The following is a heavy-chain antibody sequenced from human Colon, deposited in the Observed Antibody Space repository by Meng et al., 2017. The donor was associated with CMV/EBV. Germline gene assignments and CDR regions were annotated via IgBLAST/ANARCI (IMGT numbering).Heavy chain of an antibody. CDR2: VYYSGSA. CDR3: ARGLGHASNNSHDS. Sequence: SETLSLTCTVSGDSIRSHYWSWIRQPPGKGLEWMGYVYYSGSATYSPSLKSRITISIDTSKNQFSLHLRSVTPADTAMYFCARGLGHASNNSHDSWGQGTLVTVSS. D-gene: IGHD1-1*01. V-gene: IGHV4-59*11. J-gene: IGHJ4*02. CDR1: GDSIRSHY.